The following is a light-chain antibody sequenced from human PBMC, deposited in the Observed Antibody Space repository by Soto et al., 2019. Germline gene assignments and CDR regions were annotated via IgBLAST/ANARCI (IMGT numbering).Light chain of an antibody. V-gene: IGLV2-14*01. J-gene: IGLJ1*01. Sequence: QSVLTQPASVSGSPGLSIAISCSGTSSDVGGYNSVSWYQQYPGKAPKLIIHDVTNRPSGVSDRFSGSKSGNTASLTISGLQAEDEADYYCSSWTSSSSYVFGSGTKGTVL. CDR3: SSWTSSSSYV. CDR2: DVT. CDR1: SSDVGGYNS.